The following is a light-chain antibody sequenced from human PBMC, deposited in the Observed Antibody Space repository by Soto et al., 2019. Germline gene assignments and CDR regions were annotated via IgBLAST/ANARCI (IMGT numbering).Light chain of an antibody. J-gene: IGLJ1*01. Sequence: QSVLTQPASLSGSPGQSITISCAGTSSDIGGSKYVSWYQQHPGKAPKLIIYEVTYRPSGVSARFSGSKSGNTASLTASGLQAEDEADYYCSSKRSSDTLYVFGTGTKLTVL. V-gene: IGLV2-14*01. CDR1: SSDIGGSKY. CDR3: SSKRSSDTLYV. CDR2: EVT.